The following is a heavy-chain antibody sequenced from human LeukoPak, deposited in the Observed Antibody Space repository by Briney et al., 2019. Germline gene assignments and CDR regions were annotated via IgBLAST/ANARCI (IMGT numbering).Heavy chain of an antibody. CDR3: ARDGGSGWYYFDY. J-gene: IGHJ4*02. Sequence: PGGSLRLSCAASGFTFSSYAMHWVRQAPGKGLEWVAVISYDGSNKYYADSVKGRFTISRDNSKNTLYLQMNSLRAEDTAVYYCARDGGSGWYYFDYWGQGTLDTVSS. D-gene: IGHD6-19*01. CDR2: ISYDGSNK. CDR1: GFTFSSYA. V-gene: IGHV3-30-3*01.